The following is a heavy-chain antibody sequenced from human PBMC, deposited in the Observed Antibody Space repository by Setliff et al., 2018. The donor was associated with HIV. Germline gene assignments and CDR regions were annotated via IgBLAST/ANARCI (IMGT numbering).Heavy chain of an antibody. CDR1: GGSISSYY. J-gene: IGHJ5*02. Sequence: KPSETLSLTCTVSGGSISSYYWSWIRQPPGKGLEWIGYIYYSGSTNYNPSLKSRVTISSDTSKNQFSLKLNSVTPADTAVYYCARTYSSSWFDPWGQGTLVTVSS. V-gene: IGHV4-59*01. CDR3: ARTYSSSWFDP. D-gene: IGHD6-13*01. CDR2: IYYSGST.